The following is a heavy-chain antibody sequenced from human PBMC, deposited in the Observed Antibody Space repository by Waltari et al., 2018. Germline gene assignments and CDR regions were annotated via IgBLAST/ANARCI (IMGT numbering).Heavy chain of an antibody. D-gene: IGHD6-6*01. V-gene: IGHV1-3*03. J-gene: IGHJ4*02. CDR3: ARALVRSSSLHY. CDR1: GYTFTSYA. CDR2: INAGNGNT. Sequence: QVQLVQSGAEVKKPGASVKVSCKASGYTFTSYAMHWVRQAPGQRLEWMGWINAGNGNTKYSQEFKGRVTMTRDTSASTAYMELSSLRSEDMAVYYCARALVRSSSLHYWGQGTLVTVSS.